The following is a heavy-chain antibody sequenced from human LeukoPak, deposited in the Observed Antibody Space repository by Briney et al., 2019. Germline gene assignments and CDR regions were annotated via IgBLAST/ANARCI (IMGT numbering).Heavy chain of an antibody. D-gene: IGHD6-19*01. J-gene: IGHJ4*02. CDR1: GGSISSYY. V-gene: IGHV4-59*01. CDR2: IYYSGST. Sequence: KSSETLSLTCTVSGGSISSYYWSWIRQPPGKGLEWIGYIYYSGSTNYNPSLKSRVTISVDTSKNQFSLKLSSVTAADTAVYYCARDRSSGWYGKYYFDYWGQGTLVTVSP. CDR3: ARDRSSGWYGKYYFDY.